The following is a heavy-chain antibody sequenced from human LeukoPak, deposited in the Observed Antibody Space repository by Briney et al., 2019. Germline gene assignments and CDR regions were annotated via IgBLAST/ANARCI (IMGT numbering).Heavy chain of an antibody. CDR3: AKGELPSQYYYYYYMDV. V-gene: IGHV3-23*01. D-gene: IGHD1-7*01. Sequence: PGGSLRLSCAASGLTFSSYAMNWVRQAPGKGLEWVSAISGSGGSTYYADSVKGRFTISRDNSKNTLYLQMNSLRAEDTAVYYCAKGELPSQYYYYYYMDVWGKGTTVTVSS. J-gene: IGHJ6*03. CDR2: ISGSGGST. CDR1: GLTFSSYA.